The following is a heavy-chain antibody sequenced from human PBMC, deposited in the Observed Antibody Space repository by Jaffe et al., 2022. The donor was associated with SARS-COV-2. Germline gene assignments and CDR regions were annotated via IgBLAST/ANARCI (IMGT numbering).Heavy chain of an antibody. D-gene: IGHD3-22*01. V-gene: IGHV1-2*06. J-gene: IGHJ5*02. CDR2: INPNSGGT. CDR1: GYTFTGYY. Sequence: QVQLVQSGAEVKKPGASVKVSCKASGYTFTGYYMHWVRQAPGQGLEWMGRINPNSGGTNYAQKFQGRVTMTRDTSISTAYMELSRLRSDDTAVYYCARGRGYYDSSGYSNWFDPWGQGTLVTVSS. CDR3: ARGRGYYDSSGYSNWFDP.